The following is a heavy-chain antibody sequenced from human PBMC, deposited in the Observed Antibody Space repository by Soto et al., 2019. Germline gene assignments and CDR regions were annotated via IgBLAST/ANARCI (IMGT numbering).Heavy chain of an antibody. CDR1: GFTFSSYH. D-gene: IGHD6-19*01. CDR2: ISSSSSTI. V-gene: IGHV3-48*01. J-gene: IGHJ4*02. CDR3: ARGLQWLDY. Sequence: EVQLVESGGGLVQPGGSLRLSCAASGFTFSSYHMNWVRQAPGKGLEWISYISSSSSTIYYAASVKGRFTISRDNAKNSLYLQMNSLRAEDTAVYYCARGLQWLDYWGQGTMVTVSS.